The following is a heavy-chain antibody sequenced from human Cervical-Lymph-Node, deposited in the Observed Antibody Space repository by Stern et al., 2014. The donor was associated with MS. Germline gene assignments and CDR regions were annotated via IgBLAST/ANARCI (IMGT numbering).Heavy chain of an antibody. V-gene: IGHV4-61*08. CDR2: IYHSGSS. J-gene: IGHJ4*02. CDR3: GKQVRE. Sequence: QVQLQESGPGLVKPSATLSLTCIVSGGSVSSDAYYWSWIRQSPGHGLEWIGYIYHSGSSSYHPSLKSRVTMSVDTSKNQFSLRLTSVTAADTAVYFCGKQVREWGRGILVTVSS. CDR1: GGSVSSDAYY.